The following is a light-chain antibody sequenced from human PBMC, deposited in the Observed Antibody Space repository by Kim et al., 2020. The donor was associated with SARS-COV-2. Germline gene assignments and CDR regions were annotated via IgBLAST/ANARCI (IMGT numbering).Light chain of an antibody. CDR1: QSVNNY. J-gene: IGKJ4*01. CDR2: DAS. Sequence: EIVLTQSPATLSLSPGERATLACRASQSVNNYLTWYQQKPGQAPRLLIYDASNRATGIPARFSGSGSGTDFTLTISSLEPEDSAVYYCQQRNNWPLTFGGGTKLEI. V-gene: IGKV3-11*01. CDR3: QQRNNWPLT.